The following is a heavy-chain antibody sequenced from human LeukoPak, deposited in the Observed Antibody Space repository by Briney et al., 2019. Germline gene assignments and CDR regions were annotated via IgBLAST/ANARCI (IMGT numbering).Heavy chain of an antibody. J-gene: IGHJ1*01. Sequence: GGSLRLSCAASGFTFIHYGMHWVRQTPGAGLEWVAVIWSDGSDKYYAKSVKGRFTISRDNSKNSLFLQMNSLRAEDTAVYYCAKDAQRGFDYSNSLQNWGQGILVTVSS. D-gene: IGHD4-11*01. CDR1: GFTFIHYG. CDR3: AKDAQRGFDYSNSLQN. V-gene: IGHV3-33*06. CDR2: IWSDGSDK.